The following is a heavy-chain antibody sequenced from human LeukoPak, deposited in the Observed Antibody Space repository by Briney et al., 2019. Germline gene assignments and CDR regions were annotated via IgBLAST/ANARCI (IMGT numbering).Heavy chain of an antibody. CDR1: GGSISSYY. J-gene: IGHJ4*02. V-gene: IGHV4-59*12. Sequence: PSETLSLTCTVSGGSISSYYWSWIRQPPGKGLEWIGYIYYSGSANYNPSLKSRVTISVDTSKNQFSLKLTSVTAADTAVYYCARTGHAYYGSGSYYGSAGKGSYRIDYWGQGTLVTVSS. CDR3: ARTGHAYYGSGSYYGSAGKGSYRIDY. D-gene: IGHD3-10*01. CDR2: IYYSGSA.